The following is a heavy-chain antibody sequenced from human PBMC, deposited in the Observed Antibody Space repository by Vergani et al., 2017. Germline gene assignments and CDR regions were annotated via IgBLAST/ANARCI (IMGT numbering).Heavy chain of an antibody. CDR2: INAGNGNT. CDR1: GYTFTSYA. J-gene: IGHJ6*02. CDR3: ARGIGELFPRPSDYYYGMDV. Sequence: QVQLVQSGAEVKKPGASVKVSCKASGYTFTSYAMHWVRQAPGQRLEWMGWINAGNGNTKYSQKFQGRVIITRDTSASTAYMELSSLRSEDTAVYYCARGIGELFPRPSDYYYGMDVWGQGTTVTVSS. D-gene: IGHD3-10*01. V-gene: IGHV1-3*01.